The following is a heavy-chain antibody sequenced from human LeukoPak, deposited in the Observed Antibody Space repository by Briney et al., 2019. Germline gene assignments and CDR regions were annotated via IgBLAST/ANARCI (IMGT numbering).Heavy chain of an antibody. CDR3: AREGPYGSGSYYRPNFDY. J-gene: IGHJ4*02. V-gene: IGHV4-34*01. CDR2: INHSGST. D-gene: IGHD3-10*01. Sequence: SETLSLTCAVYGGSFSGCYWNWIRQPPGKGLEWIGEINHSGSTNYNPSLKSRVTISVDTSKNQFSLKLSSVTAADTAVYYCAREGPYGSGSYYRPNFDYWGQGTLVTVSS. CDR1: GGSFSGCY.